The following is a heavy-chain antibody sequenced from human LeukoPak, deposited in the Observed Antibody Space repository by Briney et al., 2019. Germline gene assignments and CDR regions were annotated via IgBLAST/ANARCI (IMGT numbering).Heavy chain of an antibody. CDR2: ISGDGGSI. CDR1: GFTFDDYA. CDR3: AKEDYSSSWYALDY. J-gene: IGHJ4*02. V-gene: IGHV3-43*02. D-gene: IGHD6-13*01. Sequence: GGSLRLSCAASGFTFDDYAVYWVRQGPGKGLEWVSLISGDGGSIYYADSVKGRFTISRDNSRNSLYLQMNSLRTEDTALYYCAKEDYSSSWYALDYWGQGTLVTVSS.